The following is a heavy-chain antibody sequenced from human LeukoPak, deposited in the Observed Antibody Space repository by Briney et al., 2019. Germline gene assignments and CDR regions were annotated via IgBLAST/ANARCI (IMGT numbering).Heavy chain of an antibody. V-gene: IGHV1-2*02. J-gene: IGHJ3*02. CDR1: GYTFTGYY. Sequence: ASVKVSCKASGYTFTGYYMHWVRQAPGQGLEWMGWINPNSGGTNYAQKFQGRVTMTRDTSISTAYMELSRLRSDDTAAYYCARDGGSYSWVNAFDIWGQGTMVTVSS. CDR3: ARDGGSYSWVNAFDI. D-gene: IGHD1-26*01. CDR2: INPNSGGT.